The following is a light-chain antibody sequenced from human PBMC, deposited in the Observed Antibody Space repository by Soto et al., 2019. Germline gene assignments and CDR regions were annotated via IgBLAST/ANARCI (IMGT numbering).Light chain of an antibody. CDR2: EVI. J-gene: IGLJ1*01. Sequence: QSALTQPASVSGSPGQSITISCTGTSSDVGGYEYVSWYQQYPGKAPKLMISEVIDRPAGAPRRFSGSKSGNTASLTITGLQAEDEADYYCSSYRTGGSYVFGTGTKVTVL. V-gene: IGLV2-14*01. CDR3: SSYRTGGSYV. CDR1: SSDVGGYEY.